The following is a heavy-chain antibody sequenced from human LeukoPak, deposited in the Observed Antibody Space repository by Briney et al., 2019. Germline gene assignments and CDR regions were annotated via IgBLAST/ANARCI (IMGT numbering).Heavy chain of an antibody. CDR3: ARDPGDIVVVPATINANWFDP. CDR1: GYTFTGYY. J-gene: IGHJ5*02. V-gene: IGHV1-2*02. D-gene: IGHD2-2*02. Sequence: GASVKVSCKASGYTFTGYYMHWVRQAPGQGLEWMGWINPNSGGTNYAQKFQGRVTMTRDTSISTAYMELSRLRSDDTAVYYCARDPGDIVVVPATINANWFDPWGQGTLVTVSS. CDR2: INPNSGGT.